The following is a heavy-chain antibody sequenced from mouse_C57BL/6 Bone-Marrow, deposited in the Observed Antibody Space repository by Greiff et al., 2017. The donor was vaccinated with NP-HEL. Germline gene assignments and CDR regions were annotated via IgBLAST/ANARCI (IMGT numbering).Heavy chain of an antibody. CDR1: GFTFSSYT. CDR3: ARDLAWFAY. V-gene: IGHV5-9*01. CDR2: ISGGGGNT. Sequence: EVKLVESGGGLVKPGGSLKLSCAASGFTFSSYTMSWVRQTPEKRLEWVATISGGGGNTYYPDSVKGRFTISRDNAKNTLYLQMSSLRSEDTALYYCARDLAWFAYWGQGTLVTFSA. J-gene: IGHJ3*01.